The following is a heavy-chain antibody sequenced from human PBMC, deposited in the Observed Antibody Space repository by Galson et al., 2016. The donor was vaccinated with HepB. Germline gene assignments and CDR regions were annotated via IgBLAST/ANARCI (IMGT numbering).Heavy chain of an antibody. V-gene: IGHV3-53*01. D-gene: IGHD5-18*01. CDR3: ANRPYSYVWHYGMDV. CDR1: EFTVSQHY. J-gene: IGHJ6*02. Sequence: SLRLSCAASEFTVSQHYMSWVRQAPGKGLEWVPGITSGGNAYEADSVKGRITISRNSSKNILYLQLKSLTDEDTAVYYCANRPYSYVWHYGMDVWGQGTTVTVSS. CDR2: ITSGGNA.